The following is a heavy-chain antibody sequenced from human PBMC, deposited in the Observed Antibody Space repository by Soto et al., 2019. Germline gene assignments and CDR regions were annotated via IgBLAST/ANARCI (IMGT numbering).Heavy chain of an antibody. V-gene: IGHV4-34*01. D-gene: IGHD3-22*01. CDR2: INHSGST. Sequence: QVQLQQWGAGLLKPSETLSLTCAVYGGSFSGYYWSWIRQPPGKGLEWIGEINHSGSTNYNPSLKSGVTISVDTSKNQFSLKLSSVTAADTAVYYCASRSSGYYYRDYWGQGTLVTVSS. CDR1: GGSFSGYY. J-gene: IGHJ4*02. CDR3: ASRSSGYYYRDY.